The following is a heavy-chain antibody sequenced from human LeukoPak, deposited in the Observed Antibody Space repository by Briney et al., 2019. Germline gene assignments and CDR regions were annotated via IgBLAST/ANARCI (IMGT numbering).Heavy chain of an antibody. J-gene: IGHJ4*02. CDR3: AKDRTGFSSGWTLDY. CDR2: ISISSSYI. Sequence: PGGSLRLSCAASGFTFRSYSMNWVRQAPGKGLEWVSSISISSSYIYYADSVKGRFTISRDNSQNTLYLQMNSLRAEDTAVYYCAKDRTGFSSGWTLDYWGPGTLVTVSS. D-gene: IGHD6-19*01. V-gene: IGHV3-21*04. CDR1: GFTFRSYS.